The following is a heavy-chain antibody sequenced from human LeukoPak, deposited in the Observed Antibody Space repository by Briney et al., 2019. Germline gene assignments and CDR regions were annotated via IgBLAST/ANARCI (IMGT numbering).Heavy chain of an antibody. CDR3: ARVFEYSSGWAPMDV. J-gene: IGHJ6*04. Sequence: GGSLRLSCIASGFTFSSYWMHWARQAPGKGLVWVSRINSDGSSTSYADSVKGRFTISRDNAKNTLYLQMNSLRAEDTAVYYCARVFEYSSGWAPMDVWGKGTTVTISS. CDR1: GFTFSSYW. CDR2: INSDGSST. V-gene: IGHV3-74*01. D-gene: IGHD6-19*01.